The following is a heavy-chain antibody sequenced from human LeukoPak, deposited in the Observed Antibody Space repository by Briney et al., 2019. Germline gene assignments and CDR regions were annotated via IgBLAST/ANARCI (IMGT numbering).Heavy chain of an antibody. Sequence: GGSLRLSCAASGLTFSSHWMHWVRQAPGKGLVWVSRITNDGSSTTYADSVKGRFTISRDNAKNSLYLQMNSLRAEDTALYYCATSKSGWYQIDYWGQGTLVTVSS. CDR3: ATSKSGWYQIDY. CDR1: GLTFSSHW. D-gene: IGHD6-19*01. CDR2: ITNDGSST. V-gene: IGHV3-74*01. J-gene: IGHJ4*02.